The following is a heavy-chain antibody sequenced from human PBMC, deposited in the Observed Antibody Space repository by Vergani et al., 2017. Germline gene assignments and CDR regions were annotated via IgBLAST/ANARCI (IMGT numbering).Heavy chain of an antibody. Sequence: QVQLVESGGGVVQPGRSLRLSCAASRFTFSSSGMHCVRQVPGKGLEWGAVISYDGSNKYYADSVKGRFTSSRDNAKNTLYLQMNSLRAEDTAVYYCAKDDNDIAAAGYFDYWGQGTLVTVSS. CDR1: RFTFSSSG. V-gene: IGHV3-30*18. J-gene: IGHJ4*02. D-gene: IGHD6-13*01. CDR2: ISYDGSNK. CDR3: AKDDNDIAAAGYFDY.